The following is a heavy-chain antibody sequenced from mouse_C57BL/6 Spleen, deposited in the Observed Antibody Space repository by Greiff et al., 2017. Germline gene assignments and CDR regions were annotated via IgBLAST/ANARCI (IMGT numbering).Heavy chain of an antibody. J-gene: IGHJ4*01. Sequence: VQLVESGPGLVQPSQSLSITCTVSGFSLTSYGVHWVRQSPGKGLEWLGVIWSGGSTDYNAAFISRLSISKDNSKSQVFFKMNSLQADDTAIYYCARNGGYYGSPYYYAMDYWGQGTSVTVSS. V-gene: IGHV2-2*01. CDR3: ARNGGYYGSPYYYAMDY. D-gene: IGHD1-1*01. CDR2: IWSGGST. CDR1: GFSLTSYG.